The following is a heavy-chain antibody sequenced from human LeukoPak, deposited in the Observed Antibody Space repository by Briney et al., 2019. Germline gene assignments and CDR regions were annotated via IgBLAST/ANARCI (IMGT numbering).Heavy chain of an antibody. J-gene: IGHJ4*02. CDR3: AKRGVVIRVILVGFHKEAYYFDS. D-gene: IGHD3-22*01. CDR2: ISGSGDNT. V-gene: IGHV3-23*01. CDR1: GFTFSGFA. Sequence: GGSLRLSCAASGFTFSGFAMSWVRRTPGKGLEWVSGISGSGDNTLYADSVKGRFTISRDSPKNTLHLQMNSLRAKDTAVYFCAKRGVVIRVILVGFHKEAYYFDSWGQGALVTVSS.